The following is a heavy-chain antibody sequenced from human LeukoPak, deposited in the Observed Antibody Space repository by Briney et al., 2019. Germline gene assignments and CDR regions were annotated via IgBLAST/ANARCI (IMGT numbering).Heavy chain of an antibody. V-gene: IGHV3-74*01. D-gene: IGHD1-1*01. CDR3: VRGAGPGTPFD. CDR2: INYDARSR. CDR1: GFTFSLSW. Sequence: PGGSLRLSCAASGFTFSLSWMHWVRQAPGKGLEWVSSINYDARSRTYADSVKGRVTISRDNAENTLFLQMNSLRVEDSAIYSCVRGAGPGTPFDWGQGILVTVYS. J-gene: IGHJ1*01.